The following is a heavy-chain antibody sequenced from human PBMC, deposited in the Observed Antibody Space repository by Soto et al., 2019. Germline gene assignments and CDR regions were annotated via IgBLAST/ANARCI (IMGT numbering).Heavy chain of an antibody. J-gene: IGHJ6*02. CDR3: ARAGVGPGYGMDV. Sequence: SVKVSCKASGYTFISYYLHWVRQAPGQGLEWMGRIIPILGIANYAQKFQGRVTITADKSTSTAYMELSSLRSEDTAVYYCARAGVGPGYGMDVWGQGTTVTVSS. CDR2: IIPILGIA. D-gene: IGHD1-26*01. CDR1: GYTFISYY. V-gene: IGHV1-69*04.